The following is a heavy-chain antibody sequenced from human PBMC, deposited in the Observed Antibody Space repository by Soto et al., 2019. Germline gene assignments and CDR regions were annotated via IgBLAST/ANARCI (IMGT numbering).Heavy chain of an antibody. CDR2: ISGPGGRT. D-gene: IGHD3-3*01. CDR1: EFTFNNYA. Sequence: PGGSLRLSCAASEFTFNNYAMTWVRQTPGKGLEWVAGISGPGGRTYYADSVKGRFTISRDNSKNTLFLQMNGLRGEDTAVYYCAKVESYDFWGGYDYYDYGHYGMDVWGQGTTVTVSS. J-gene: IGHJ6*02. V-gene: IGHV3-23*01. CDR3: AKVESYDFWGGYDYYDYGHYGMDV.